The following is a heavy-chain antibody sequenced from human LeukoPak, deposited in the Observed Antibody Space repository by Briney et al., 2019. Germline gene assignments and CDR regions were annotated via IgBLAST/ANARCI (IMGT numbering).Heavy chain of an antibody. D-gene: IGHD2-2*01. CDR3: AKDLGYCSSTSCYGDYYGMDV. Sequence: GGSLRLSCAASGFTFDDYAMHWVRQAPGKGLEWVSGISWNSGSIGYADSVKGRFTISRDNSKNTLYLQMNSLRAEDTAVYYCAKDLGYCSSTSCYGDYYGMDVWGQGTTVTVSS. V-gene: IGHV3-9*01. CDR2: ISWNSGSI. J-gene: IGHJ6*02. CDR1: GFTFDDYA.